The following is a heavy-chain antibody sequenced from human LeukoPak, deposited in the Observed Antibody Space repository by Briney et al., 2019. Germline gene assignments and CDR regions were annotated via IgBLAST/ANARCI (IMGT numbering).Heavy chain of an antibody. CDR2: ISAYNGNT. J-gene: IGHJ6*03. CDR1: GYTFTSYG. V-gene: IGHV1-18*01. D-gene: IGHD2-15*01. Sequence: GASVKVSCKASGYTFTSYGISWVRQAPGQGLEWMGWISAYNGNTNYAQKLQGRVTMTTDTSTSTAYMELRSLRSDDTAVYYCARTTEAHSWRTRYYSYYMDVWGKGTTVTVSS. CDR3: ARTTEAHSWRTRYYSYYMDV.